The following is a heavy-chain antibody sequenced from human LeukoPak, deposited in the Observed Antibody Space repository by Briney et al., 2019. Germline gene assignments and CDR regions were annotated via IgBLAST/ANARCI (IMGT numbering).Heavy chain of an antibody. CDR2: IWYDGSHK. J-gene: IGHJ6*04. Sequence: GGSLRLSCAASGFTFSSYGMHWVRQAPGKGLEWLAVIWYDGSHKYNADSVKGRFTISRDNSKNTLYLQMNSLRAEDTAVYYCTKVQREIEPFMDVWGKGTTVTVSP. D-gene: IGHD2/OR15-2a*01. CDR3: TKVQREIEPFMDV. V-gene: IGHV3-33*06. CDR1: GFTFSSYG.